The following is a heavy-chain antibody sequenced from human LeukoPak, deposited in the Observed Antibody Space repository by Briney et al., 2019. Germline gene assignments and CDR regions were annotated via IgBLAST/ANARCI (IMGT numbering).Heavy chain of an antibody. D-gene: IGHD1-26*01. V-gene: IGHV4-61*02. Sequence: SETLSLTCTVSGVSISSGSYYWSWIRQPAGKGLEWIGRIYTSGSTNYNPSLKSRVTISVDTSKNQFSLKLSSVTAADTAVYYCARDRAEWELLPIYDYWGQGTLVTVSS. CDR1: GVSISSGSYY. CDR2: IYTSGST. CDR3: ARDRAEWELLPIYDY. J-gene: IGHJ4*02.